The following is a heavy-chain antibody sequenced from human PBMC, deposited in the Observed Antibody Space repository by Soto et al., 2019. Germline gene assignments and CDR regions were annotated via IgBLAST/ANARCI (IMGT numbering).Heavy chain of an antibody. CDR3: ARRGYYYDSSAEATNAFDI. J-gene: IGHJ3*02. V-gene: IGHV4-39*01. CDR2: IYYSGST. CDR1: GGSISSSSYY. Sequence: SETLSLTCTVSGGSISSSSYYWGWIRQPPGKGLEWIGSIYYSGSTYYIPSLKSRVTISVDTSKNQFSLKLSSVTAADTAVYYCARRGYYYDSSAEATNAFDIWGQGTMVTVSS. D-gene: IGHD3-22*01.